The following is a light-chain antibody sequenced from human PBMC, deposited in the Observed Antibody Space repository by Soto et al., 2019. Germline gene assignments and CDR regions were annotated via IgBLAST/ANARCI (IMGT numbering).Light chain of an antibody. CDR2: KAS. CDR3: QQYHSYSFT. V-gene: IGKV1-5*03. CDR1: QSISSW. J-gene: IGKJ4*01. Sequence: DIQMTQSPSTLSASVGDRVTITCRASQSISSWLAWYQQKPGKAPKLLIYKASSLESGVPSRFSGSGSGTDFTLTISSLQPDDFATYYCQQYHSYSFTFGEGTKVDIK.